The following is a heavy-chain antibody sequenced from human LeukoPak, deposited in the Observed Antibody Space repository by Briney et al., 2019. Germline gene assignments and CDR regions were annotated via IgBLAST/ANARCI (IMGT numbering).Heavy chain of an antibody. D-gene: IGHD2-2*03. Sequence: PGGSLRLSCAASGFSFSNHDMSWVRQAPGKGLEWVSAISGSGGDTNYADSVKGRFTISRDNSKNTLYLHMNSLRAEDTAVYYCVGVDYTFGYCSGSSCRFKWFDPWGQGTLVAVSS. CDR2: ISGSGGDT. CDR3: VGVDYTFGYCSGSSCRFKWFDP. CDR1: GFSFSNHD. J-gene: IGHJ5*02. V-gene: IGHV3-23*01.